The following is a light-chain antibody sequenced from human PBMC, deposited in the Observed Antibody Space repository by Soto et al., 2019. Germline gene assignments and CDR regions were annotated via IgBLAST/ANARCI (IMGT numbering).Light chain of an antibody. CDR1: QGINNY. CDR3: QKYNSGAWK. Sequence: DIQMTPSPSSLSASVLYIVTITFRASQGINNYLAWYQQKAGKVPELLIYAASTLQSGVPSRFSGSVSGTDFTLTISSLQPEDVATYYCQKYNSGAWKFGQGTKVDIK. CDR2: AAS. J-gene: IGKJ1*01. V-gene: IGKV1-27*01.